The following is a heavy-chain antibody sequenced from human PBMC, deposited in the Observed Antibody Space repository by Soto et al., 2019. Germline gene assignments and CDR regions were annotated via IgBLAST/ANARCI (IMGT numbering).Heavy chain of an antibody. CDR3: ARGLAAAGWLDP. CDR1: GDSVDSGVYY. CDR2: IYYTGSA. Sequence: QVHLQESGPGLVKPSETLSLTCTVSGDSVDSGVYYWSWIRQPPGKGLEWIGHIYYTGSAHYDPSHKSRLTMSIDTSKNQFSLTMTSVSAADTAMYYCARGLAAAGWLDPWGQGHRVTVSS. J-gene: IGHJ5*02. V-gene: IGHV4-61*08. D-gene: IGHD6-13*01.